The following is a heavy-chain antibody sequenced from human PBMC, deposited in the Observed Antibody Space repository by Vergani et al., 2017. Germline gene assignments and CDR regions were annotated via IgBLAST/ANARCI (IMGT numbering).Heavy chain of an antibody. D-gene: IGHD2-21*01. CDR2: IIPIFGTA. CDR3: ARGPRPPSCADHYYYYGMDV. CDR1: GYTFTSYG. V-gene: IGHV1-69*06. Sequence: QVQLVQSGAEVKKPGASVKVSCKASGYTFTSYGISWVRQAPGQGLEWMGGIIPIFGTANYAQKFQGRVTITADKSTSTAYMELSSLRSEDTAVYYCARGPRPPSCADHYYYYGMDVWGQGTTVTVSS. J-gene: IGHJ6*02.